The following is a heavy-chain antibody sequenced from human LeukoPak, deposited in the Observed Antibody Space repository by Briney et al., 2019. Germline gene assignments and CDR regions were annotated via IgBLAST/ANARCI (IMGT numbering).Heavy chain of an antibody. J-gene: IGHJ4*02. D-gene: IGHD3-10*01. V-gene: IGHV4-59*01. CDR1: GGSISGYY. CDR2: ISHSGST. CDR3: ARSYGSGSYFDS. Sequence: PSETLPLTCTVSGGSISGYYWSWIRRPPGKGLEWIGYISHSGSTNYYPSLRGRATISVDTSKNQFSLKLSSVTAADTAVYYCARSYGSGSYFDSWGQGTLVTVSS.